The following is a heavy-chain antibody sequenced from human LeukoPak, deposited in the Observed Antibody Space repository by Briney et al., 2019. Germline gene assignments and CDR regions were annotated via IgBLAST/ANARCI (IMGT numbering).Heavy chain of an antibody. CDR2: IIPIFGTA. CDR1: GGTFSNYA. CDR3: ARDRLRYFDWSYYYYYMDV. Sequence: GASVKVSCKASGGTFSNYAISWVRQAPGQGLEWMGGIIPIFGTANYAQKFQGRVTITADKSTSTAYMELSSLRSEDTAVYYCARDRLRYFDWSYYYYYMDVWGKGTTVTVSS. D-gene: IGHD3-9*01. V-gene: IGHV1-69*06. J-gene: IGHJ6*03.